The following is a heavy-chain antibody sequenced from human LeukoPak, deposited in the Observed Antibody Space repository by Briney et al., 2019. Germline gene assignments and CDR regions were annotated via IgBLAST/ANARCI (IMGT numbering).Heavy chain of an antibody. CDR1: GGTFSSYT. V-gene: IGHV1-69*02. D-gene: IGHD5-18*01. CDR2: IIPILGIA. CDR3: ASPNFADTAMSLGMDV. J-gene: IGHJ6*02. Sequence: VASVKVSCKASGGTFSSYTINWVRQAPGQGVEWMGRIIPILGIANYAQKFQGRVTITADKSTSTAYMELSSLRSEDTAVYYCASPNFADTAMSLGMDVWGQGTTVTVSS.